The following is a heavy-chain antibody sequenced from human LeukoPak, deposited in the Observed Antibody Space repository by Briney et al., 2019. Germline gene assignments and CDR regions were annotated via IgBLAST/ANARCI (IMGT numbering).Heavy chain of an antibody. CDR3: AVNSGSPRPFDY. V-gene: IGHV1-2*02. D-gene: IGHD1-26*01. CDR2: INPNSGGT. Sequence: GASVKVSCKASGYTFTGYYMHWVRQAPGQGLEWMGWINPNSGGTNYARKFQGRVTMTRDTSISTAYMELSRLRSDDTAVYYCAVNSGSPRPFDYWGQGTLVTVSS. J-gene: IGHJ4*02. CDR1: GYTFTGYY.